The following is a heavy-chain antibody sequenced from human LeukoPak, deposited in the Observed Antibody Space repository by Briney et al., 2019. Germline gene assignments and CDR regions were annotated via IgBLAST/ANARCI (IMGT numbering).Heavy chain of an antibody. CDR3: ARLGAAAPYTHYYFDY. J-gene: IGHJ4*02. V-gene: IGHV5-10-1*01. CDR1: GYSFTTYW. D-gene: IGHD6-13*01. CDR2: IDPSDSYT. Sequence: GESLKISCKGSGYSFTTYWISWVRQMPGKGLEWMGSIDPSDSYTNYSPSFQGHVTISADKSISTAYLQWSSLKASDTAMYYCARLGAAAPYTHYYFDYWGQGTLVTVSS.